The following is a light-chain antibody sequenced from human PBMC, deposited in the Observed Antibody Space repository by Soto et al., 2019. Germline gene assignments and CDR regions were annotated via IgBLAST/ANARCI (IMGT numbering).Light chain of an antibody. CDR3: QQYGSSTLT. CDR1: QSVSSSY. Sequence: EIVLTQSPGTLSLSPGERATLSCRASQSVSSSYLAWYQQKPGQAPRLLIYGASSRATGIPDRFSGSGSGTDCTLTISRLAPEDFAVYYCQQYGSSTLTFGGGTKVEIK. J-gene: IGKJ4*01. CDR2: GAS. V-gene: IGKV3-20*01.